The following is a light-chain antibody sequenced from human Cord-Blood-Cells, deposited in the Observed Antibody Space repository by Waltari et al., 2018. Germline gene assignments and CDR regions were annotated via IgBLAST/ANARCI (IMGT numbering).Light chain of an antibody. V-gene: IGLV1-47*01. Sequence: QSVLTQPPSASGTPGQRVTISCSGSSSNLGSNYVYWYQQLPGTAPKLLIYMNKQRPSGVPDRFSASTSGTSASLAISGLRSEDEADYYCAAWDDSLSGLFGGGTKLTVL. CDR3: AAWDDSLSGL. CDR2: MNK. J-gene: IGLJ3*02. CDR1: SSNLGSNY.